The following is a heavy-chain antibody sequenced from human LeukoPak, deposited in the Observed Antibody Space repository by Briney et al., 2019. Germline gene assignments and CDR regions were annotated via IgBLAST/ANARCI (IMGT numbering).Heavy chain of an antibody. Sequence: PSETLSLTCTVSGDSINNNNYYWGWVRQPPGKGLEWIGNIYYNGRTYYSPSLKSRGTISVDTSNNQFSLRLSSVTAADTAVYYCARHRGWELLHSYHGAFDIWGQGTMVTVSS. CDR1: GDSINNNNYY. CDR3: ARHRGWELLHSYHGAFDI. CDR2: IYYNGRT. V-gene: IGHV4-39*01. D-gene: IGHD1-26*01. J-gene: IGHJ3*02.